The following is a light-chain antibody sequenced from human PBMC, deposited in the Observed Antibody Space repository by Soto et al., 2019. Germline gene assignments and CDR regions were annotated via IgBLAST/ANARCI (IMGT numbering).Light chain of an antibody. CDR3: ATWDDDLYTPI. CDR2: NNN. J-gene: IGLJ2*01. CDR1: SSNIESNW. V-gene: IGLV1-47*02. Sequence: QSVVTQAPSVSGTPGQRVTISCSGSSSNIESNWVYWYQQLPGTAPKLLIYNNNQRPSGVPDRFSGSKSGTSAFLAITGLRSDDEADYYCATWDDDLYTPIIGGGTKVTVL.